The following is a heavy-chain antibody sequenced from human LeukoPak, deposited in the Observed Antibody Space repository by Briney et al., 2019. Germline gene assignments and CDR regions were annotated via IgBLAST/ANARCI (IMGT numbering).Heavy chain of an antibody. Sequence: SETLSLTCTVSGGSISSSSYYWGWIRQPPGKGLEWIGSIYYSGSTNYNPSLKSRVTISVDTSKNQFSLKLSSVTAADTAVYYCAREGLGDPGAFDIWGQGTMVTVSS. CDR1: GGSISSSSYY. D-gene: IGHD3-16*01. CDR3: AREGLGDPGAFDI. V-gene: IGHV4-39*07. CDR2: IYYSGST. J-gene: IGHJ3*02.